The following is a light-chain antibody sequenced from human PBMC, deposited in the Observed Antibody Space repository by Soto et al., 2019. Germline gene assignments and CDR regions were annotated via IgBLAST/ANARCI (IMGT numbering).Light chain of an antibody. V-gene: IGKV3-20*01. CDR3: QHYGSSPREVT. Sequence: EIVLTQSADTLSLSPGERATLSCRASQSVTSSHVAWYQQRPGQAPRLLIYRASTRATGIPDRFSGSGSGTDFTLTISRLEPADSAVYYCQHYGSSPREVTFGQGTKLEI. CDR1: QSVTSSH. CDR2: RAS. J-gene: IGKJ2*01.